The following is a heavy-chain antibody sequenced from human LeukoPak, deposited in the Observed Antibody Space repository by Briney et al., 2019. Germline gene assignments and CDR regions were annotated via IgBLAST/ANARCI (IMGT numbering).Heavy chain of an antibody. CDR1: GFTFSSSW. Sequence: GASLRLSCAASGFTFSSSWMSWVRQAPGKGLELVADIKQDGSEKYYVDSVKGRFTVSRDNAKNSLYLQMNSLRAEDTAVYYCAELGITMIGGVWGKGTTVTISS. CDR3: AELGITMIGGV. J-gene: IGHJ6*04. D-gene: IGHD3-10*02. CDR2: IKQDGSEK. V-gene: IGHV3-7*01.